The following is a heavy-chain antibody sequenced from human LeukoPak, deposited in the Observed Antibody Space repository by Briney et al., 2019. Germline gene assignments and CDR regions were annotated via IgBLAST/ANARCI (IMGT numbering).Heavy chain of an antibody. CDR2: FDPEVGKT. CDR3: VGDYVWGSYRYMDV. Sequence: ASVKVSCKVSGYTLTELSMHWVRQAPGKGLEWMGGFDPEVGKTIYAQKFQGRVTMTEDTSTDTAYMELSSLRSDDTAVYYCVGDYVWGSYRYMDVWGKGTTVTVSS. J-gene: IGHJ6*03. CDR1: GYTLTELS. D-gene: IGHD3-16*01. V-gene: IGHV1-24*01.